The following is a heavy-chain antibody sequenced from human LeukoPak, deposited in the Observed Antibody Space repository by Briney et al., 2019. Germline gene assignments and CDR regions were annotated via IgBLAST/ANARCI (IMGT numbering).Heavy chain of an antibody. D-gene: IGHD3-9*01. CDR2: ISSSSSTI. V-gene: IGHV3-48*01. CDR3: AREYYDILTGQGGFDY. J-gene: IGHJ4*02. Sequence: GGSLRLSCAASGFTFSSYSMNWVRQAPGKGLEWVSYISSSSSTIYYADSVKGRFTISRDNAKNSLYLQMNSLRAEGTAVYYCAREYYDILTGQGGFDYWGQGTLVTVSS. CDR1: GFTFSSYS.